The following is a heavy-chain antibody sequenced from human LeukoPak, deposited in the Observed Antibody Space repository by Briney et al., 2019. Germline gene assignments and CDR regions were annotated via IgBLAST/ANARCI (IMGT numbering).Heavy chain of an antibody. CDR2: IKRDGSEK. CDR3: AELGITMIGGV. J-gene: IGHJ6*04. V-gene: IGHV3-7*01. Sequence: GGSLRLSCAASGFTFSSYWMTWVRQAPGKGLEWVGNIKRDGSEKYYVDSVKGRFTISRDNAKNSLYLQMNSLRAEDTAVYYCAELGITMIGGVWGKGTTVTISS. D-gene: IGHD3-10*02. CDR1: GFTFSSYW.